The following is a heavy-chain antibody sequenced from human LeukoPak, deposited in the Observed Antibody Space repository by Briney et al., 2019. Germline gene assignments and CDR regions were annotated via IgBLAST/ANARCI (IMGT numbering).Heavy chain of an antibody. CDR1: GFPFSDHE. CDR3: ARRTSGAFAI. CDR2: ISSSGSDK. J-gene: IGHJ3*02. V-gene: IGHV3-48*03. Sequence: GQSLILSCATSGFPFSDHEMNWVRQAPWKGLEWVSYISSSGSDKYYPDSVKGRFTISRDNAKNSLFLQMNSLRAEDTAVYYCARRTSGAFAIWGQGTKVTVSS.